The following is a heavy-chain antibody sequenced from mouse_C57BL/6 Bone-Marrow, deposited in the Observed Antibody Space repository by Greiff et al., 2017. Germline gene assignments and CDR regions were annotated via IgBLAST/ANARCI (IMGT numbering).Heavy chain of an antibody. CDR1: GYTFTSYW. J-gene: IGHJ1*03. Sequence: QVQLQQPGAELVMPGASVKLSCKASGYTFTSYWMHWVKQRPGQGLEWIGEIDPSDSYTNYNQKFKGKSTLTVDKSSSTVYMQLSSLTSEDSAVYYCARGNYEWYFDVWGTGTTVTVSS. CDR2: IDPSDSYT. D-gene: IGHD2-1*01. CDR3: ARGNYEWYFDV. V-gene: IGHV1-69*01.